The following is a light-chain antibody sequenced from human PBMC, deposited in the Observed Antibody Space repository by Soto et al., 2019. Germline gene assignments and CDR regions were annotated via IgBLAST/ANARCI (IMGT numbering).Light chain of an antibody. CDR2: EVT. V-gene: IGLV2-14*01. Sequence: QSALTQPASVSGSPGQSITISCTGTSSDVGGYNFVSWYPQHPGKAPRLMIYEVTKRPSGVSSRFSASKSGNTASLTISDHQTADEGDYYCPAYTRSNPVTFGGGTKLTVL. CDR3: PAYTRSNPVT. CDR1: SSDVGGYNF. J-gene: IGLJ2*01.